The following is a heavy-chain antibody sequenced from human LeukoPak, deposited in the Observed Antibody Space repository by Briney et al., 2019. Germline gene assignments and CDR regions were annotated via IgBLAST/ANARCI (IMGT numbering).Heavy chain of an antibody. Sequence: SETLSLTCAVSGGSISSSNWWSWVRQPPGKGLEWIGEIYHSGSTNYNPSLKSRVTISVDKSKNQFSLKLSSVTAADTAVYYCARDQELYDSSGYYTGWGQGTLVTVSS. J-gene: IGHJ4*02. V-gene: IGHV4-4*02. D-gene: IGHD3-22*01. CDR1: GGSISSSNW. CDR3: ARDQELYDSSGYYTG. CDR2: IYHSGST.